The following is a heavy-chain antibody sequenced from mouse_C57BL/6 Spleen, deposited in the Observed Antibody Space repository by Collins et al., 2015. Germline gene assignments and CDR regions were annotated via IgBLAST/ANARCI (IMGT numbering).Heavy chain of an antibody. J-gene: IGHJ4*01. CDR1: GFTFSSFG. CDR3: ATLSTAF. D-gene: IGHD6-1*01. Sequence: DVQLVESGGGLVQPRGSRKLSCAASGFTFSSFGMHWVRQAPEKGLEWVAYISSGSSTIYYADTVKGRFTISRDNPKNTLFLQMTSLRSEDTAMYYCATLSTAFWGQGTSVTVSS. CDR2: ISSGSSTI. V-gene: IGHV5-17*02.